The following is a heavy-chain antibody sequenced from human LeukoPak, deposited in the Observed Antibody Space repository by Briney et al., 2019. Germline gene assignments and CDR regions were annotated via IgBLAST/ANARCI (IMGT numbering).Heavy chain of an antibody. D-gene: IGHD1-7*01. V-gene: IGHV3-11*06. CDR3: ARGDNWNYGIDY. CDR1: GFTFSDYY. J-gene: IGHJ4*02. CDR2: ISSTSSIT. Sequence: GGSLRLSCAASGFTFSDYYMSWIRQAPGKGLEWVSYISSTSSITYYADSVQGRLTISRDNAENSLYLQMNSLRAEDTAVYYCARGDNWNYGIDYWGQGTLVTVSS.